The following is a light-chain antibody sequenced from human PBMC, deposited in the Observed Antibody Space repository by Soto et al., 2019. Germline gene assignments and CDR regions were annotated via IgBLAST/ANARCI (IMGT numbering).Light chain of an antibody. J-gene: IGKJ2*01. V-gene: IGKV3-20*01. CDR2: GAS. Sequence: EIVLTQSPGTLSLSPGERATLSCRASQSVSSSYLAWYQQKPGQAPRLLIYGASSRATGIPDRFSGSGSGTDLTLTISRLEPEDFAMYYCQQYGSSPRQTFGQGTKLEIK. CDR3: QQYGSSPRQT. CDR1: QSVSSSY.